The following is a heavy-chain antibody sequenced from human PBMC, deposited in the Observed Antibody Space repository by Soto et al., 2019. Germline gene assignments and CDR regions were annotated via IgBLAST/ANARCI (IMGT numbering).Heavy chain of an antibody. CDR2: ISSSNSHT. CDR3: ARGRGAAADYFDF. CDR1: GFTFSDYY. V-gene: IGHV3-11*05. D-gene: IGHD1-26*01. J-gene: IGHJ4*02. Sequence: QVQLVESGGGLVKPGGSLSLSCAVSGFTFSDYYMTWIRQAPGKGLEWVSYISSSNSHTNYADSVKGRFTISRDNAKNSLFPQMNSLRAEYTSVYYCARGRGAAADYFDFCGQGTLVTVSS.